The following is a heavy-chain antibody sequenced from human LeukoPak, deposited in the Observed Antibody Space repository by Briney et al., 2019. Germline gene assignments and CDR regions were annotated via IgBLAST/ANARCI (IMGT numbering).Heavy chain of an antibody. CDR3: AYGTQQLGAFDI. CDR2: MNPNSGNT. J-gene: IGHJ3*02. V-gene: IGHV1-8*01. D-gene: IGHD6-13*01. CDR1: GYAFTSYD. Sequence: ASVKVSCKASGYAFTSYDINWVRQATGQGLEWMGWMNPNSGNTGYAQKFQGRVTMTRDTSISTAYMELSRLRSDDTAVYYCAYGTQQLGAFDIWGQGTMVTVSS.